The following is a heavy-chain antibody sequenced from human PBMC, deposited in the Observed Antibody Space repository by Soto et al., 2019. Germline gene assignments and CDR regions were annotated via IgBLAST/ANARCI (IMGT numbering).Heavy chain of an antibody. CDR3: ARHGFDDYLIFDQ. CDR1: GGSISSSNW. V-gene: IGHV4-4*02. Sequence: SETLSLTCAVSGGSISSSNWWSWVRQPPGKGLEWIGEIYHSGSTNYNPSLKSRVTISVDTSKNHFSLKLTSVTATDTAVYYCARHGFDDYLIFDQWGQGTPLTVSS. J-gene: IGHJ4*02. D-gene: IGHD4-17*01. CDR2: IYHSGST.